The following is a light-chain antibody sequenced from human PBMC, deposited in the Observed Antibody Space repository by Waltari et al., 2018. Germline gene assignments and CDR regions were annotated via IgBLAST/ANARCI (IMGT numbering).Light chain of an antibody. V-gene: IGKV4-1*01. CDR2: WAS. Sequence: DIVMTQSPDSLAVSRGERATINCKSSQSVLYSSNNKNYLAWYQQKPGQPPKLLIYWASTRESGVPDRFSGSGSGTDFTLTISSLQAEDVAVYYCQQYYTTRTFGQGTKVEIK. J-gene: IGKJ1*01. CDR3: QQYYTTRT. CDR1: QSVLYSSNNKNY.